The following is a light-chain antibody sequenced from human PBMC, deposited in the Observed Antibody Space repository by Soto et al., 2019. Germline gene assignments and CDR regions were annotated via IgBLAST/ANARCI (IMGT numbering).Light chain of an antibody. CDR3: HQYNSWPPKYT. Sequence: EIVMTQSPATLSVSPGERATLSCRASQSVSSNLAWYQQKPGQAPRLLMYDASTRATAIPARFSGSGSGTEFTLTISSLQSEDFAVYYCHQYNSWPPKYTFGQGTKLEIK. J-gene: IGKJ2*01. V-gene: IGKV3-15*01. CDR2: DAS. CDR1: QSVSSN.